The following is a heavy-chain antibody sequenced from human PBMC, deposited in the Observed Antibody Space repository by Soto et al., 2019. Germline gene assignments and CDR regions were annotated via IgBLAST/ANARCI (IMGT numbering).Heavy chain of an antibody. CDR1: GGSISSYY. J-gene: IGHJ4*02. CDR3: ARDVSPTY. CDR2: VYYSGSP. Sequence: SETLSLTCTVSGGSISSYYWTWIRQPPGKGLEWIGHVYYSGSPNYNPSLKSRVTISVDTSKSQFSLKLSSVTAADTAVYYCARDVSPTYWGQGMLVTVSS. V-gene: IGHV4-59*01.